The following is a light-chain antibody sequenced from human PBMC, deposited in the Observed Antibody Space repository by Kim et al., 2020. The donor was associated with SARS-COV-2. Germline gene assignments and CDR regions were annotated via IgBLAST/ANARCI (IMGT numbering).Light chain of an antibody. J-gene: IGLJ3*02. Sequence: QTVTISCSGGHADFGNNFVFWYRQLPGAAPRLLMYRNDQRPSGVPDRISGSKSGTSASLAISDLRSEDEADYFCASWDDTLNSQLFGGGTQLTVL. CDR1: HADFGNNF. V-gene: IGLV1-47*01. CDR2: RND. CDR3: ASWDDTLNSQL.